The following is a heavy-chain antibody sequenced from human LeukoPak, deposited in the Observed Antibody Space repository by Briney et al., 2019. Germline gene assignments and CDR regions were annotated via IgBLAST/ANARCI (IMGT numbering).Heavy chain of an antibody. Sequence: KVSCKASGYTFTSYGISWVRQMPGKGLEWMGIIYPGDSDTRYSPSFQGQVTISADKSISTAYLQWSSLKASDTAMYYCARQGDSSSSGDFDYWGQGTLVTVSS. V-gene: IGHV5-51*01. CDR2: IYPGDSDT. CDR3: ARQGDSSSSGDFDY. D-gene: IGHD6-6*01. CDR1: GYTFTSYG. J-gene: IGHJ4*02.